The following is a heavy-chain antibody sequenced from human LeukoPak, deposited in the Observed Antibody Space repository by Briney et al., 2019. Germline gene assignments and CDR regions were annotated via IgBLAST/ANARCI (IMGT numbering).Heavy chain of an antibody. CDR1: GGTFTSYY. CDR2: INPSGGST. D-gene: IGHD2-21*02. J-gene: IGHJ1*01. Sequence: ASVKVSCKASGGTFTSYYMHWVRQAPGQGLEWMGIINPSGGSTSYAQKFQGRVNMTRDMSTSTVYMELSSLRSEDTAVYYCARDLSGYCGGDCSPEDFQHWGQGTLVTVSS. CDR3: ARDLSGYCGGDCSPEDFQH. V-gene: IGHV1-46*01.